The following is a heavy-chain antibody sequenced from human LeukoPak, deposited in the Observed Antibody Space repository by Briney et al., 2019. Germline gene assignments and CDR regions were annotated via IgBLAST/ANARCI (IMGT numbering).Heavy chain of an antibody. CDR1: GFTLSSYS. CDR3: ARGDFAVPTPYFDY. D-gene: IGHD6-19*01. Sequence: GGSLRLSCAASGFTLSSYSMHWVRQAPGKGLEWVSYISSSGSTIYYADSVKGRFTISRDNAKNSLYLQMNSLRAEDTAVYYCARGDFAVPTPYFDYWGQGTLVTVS. J-gene: IGHJ4*02. CDR2: ISSSGSTI. V-gene: IGHV3-48*04.